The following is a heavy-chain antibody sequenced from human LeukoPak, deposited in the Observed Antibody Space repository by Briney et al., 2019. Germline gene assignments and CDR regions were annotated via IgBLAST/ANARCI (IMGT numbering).Heavy chain of an antibody. Sequence: SETLSLTCAASGGSLSGYYWNWIRQTPAKGLEWIGEINHAGSTNYNPSLKSRVTISVDTSQNQFSLSLRSVTAADTAVYYCARGRYLTTRGGAAAGFLDYWGQGTLVTVSS. D-gene: IGHD6-13*01. CDR1: GGSLSGYY. CDR2: INHAGST. J-gene: IGHJ4*02. CDR3: ARGRYLTTRGGAAAGFLDY. V-gene: IGHV4-34*01.